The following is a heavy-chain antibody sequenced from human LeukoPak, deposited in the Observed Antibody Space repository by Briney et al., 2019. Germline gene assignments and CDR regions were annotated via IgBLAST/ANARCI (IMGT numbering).Heavy chain of an antibody. CDR1: GFTVSSNY. CDR3: ARASGDSDYFDY. CDR2: IYSGGST. Sequence: PGGSLRLSCAASGFTVSSNYMSWVRHAPGKGLEWVSVIYSGGSTYYADSVKGRFTISRDNSKNTLYLQMNSLRAEDTAVYYCARASGDSDYFDYWGQGTLVSVSS. D-gene: IGHD3-10*01. V-gene: IGHV3-53*01. J-gene: IGHJ4*02.